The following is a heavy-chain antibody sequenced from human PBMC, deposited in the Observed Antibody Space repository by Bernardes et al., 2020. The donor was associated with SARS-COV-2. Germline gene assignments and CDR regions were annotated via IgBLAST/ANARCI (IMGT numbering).Heavy chain of an antibody. CDR3: AKDWEDYGSGSYSEKPYSYGMDV. D-gene: IGHD3-10*01. CDR1: GFTFSSYA. J-gene: IGHJ6*02. V-gene: IGHV3-23*01. Sequence: GGSLRLSCAASGFTFSSYAMSWVRQAPGKGLEWVSAISSGGSTYYADSVKGRFTISRDNSKNTLYLQMNSLRAEDTAVYYCAKDWEDYGSGSYSEKPYSYGMDVWGQGTTVTVSS. CDR2: ISSGGST.